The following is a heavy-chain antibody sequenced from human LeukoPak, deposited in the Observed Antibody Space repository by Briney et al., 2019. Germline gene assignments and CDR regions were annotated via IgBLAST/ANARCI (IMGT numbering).Heavy chain of an antibody. V-gene: IGHV4-4*07. CDR3: VSSRGTFNWFDP. J-gene: IGHJ5*02. CDR1: GGSISSYY. CDR2: IYTSGST. D-gene: IGHD3-16*01. Sequence: SETLSLTCTVSGGSISSYYWSWIRQPAGKGLEWIGRIYTSGSTNYNPSLKSRVTMSVDTSKNQFSLKLSSVTAADTAVYYCVSSRGTFNWFDPWGQGTLVTVSS.